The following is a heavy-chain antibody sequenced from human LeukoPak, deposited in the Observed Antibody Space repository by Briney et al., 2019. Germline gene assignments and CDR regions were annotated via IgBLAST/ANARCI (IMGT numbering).Heavy chain of an antibody. V-gene: IGHV1-69*04. D-gene: IGHD3-22*01. CDR1: GGTFSSYA. CDR2: IIAILDIA. J-gene: IGHJ5*02. Sequence: SVKVSCKASGGTFSSYAISWVRQAPGQGLEWMGRIIAILDIANYAQKFQGRVTITADKSTSTAYMELSSLRSEDTAVYYCARAGYLIPDWRYYYHSSGYYLGGHWFDPWGQGTLVTVSS. CDR3: ARAGYLIPDWRYYYHSSGYYLGGHWFDP.